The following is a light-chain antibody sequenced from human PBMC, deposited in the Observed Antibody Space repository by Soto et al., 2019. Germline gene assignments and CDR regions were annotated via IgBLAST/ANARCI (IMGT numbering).Light chain of an antibody. CDR2: EVS. CDR1: SSDVGGYNY. J-gene: IGLJ1*01. V-gene: IGLV2-14*01. Sequence: QSVLTQPASVSGSPGQSITISCTGTSSDVGGYNYVSWYQQHPGKAPKLMIYEVSNRPSGVSNRFSGSKSGNTASLTIPGLQAEDEADYYCSSYTRSNNLPLGFGTGTKV. CDR3: SSYTRSNNLPLG.